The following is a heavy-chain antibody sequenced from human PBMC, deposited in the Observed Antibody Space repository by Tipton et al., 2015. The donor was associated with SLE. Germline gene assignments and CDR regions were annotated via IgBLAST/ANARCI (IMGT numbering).Heavy chain of an antibody. J-gene: IGHJ4*02. CDR1: GFTFSSYS. V-gene: IGHV4-34*01. CDR3: ARHPYCGSTSCYTTMDRLFDY. CDR2: INHSGST. D-gene: IGHD2-2*02. Sequence: LRLSCAASGFTFSSYSMNWVRQPPGKGLEWIGEINHSGSTNYNPSLKSRVTISVDTSKNQFSLKLSSVTAADTAVYYCARHPYCGSTSCYTTMDRLFDYWGQGTLVTVSS.